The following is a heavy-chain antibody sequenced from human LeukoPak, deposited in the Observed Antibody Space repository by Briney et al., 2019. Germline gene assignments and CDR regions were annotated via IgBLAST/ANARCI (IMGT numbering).Heavy chain of an antibody. V-gene: IGHV4-31*03. CDR3: ASRSGSFSDALDI. J-gene: IGHJ3*02. Sequence: SQTLSLTCTVSGGSISSGGYYWSWIRQHPGKGLEWIGYIHYSESTKYNPSLKSRVTMSVDTSKNQFSLKLSSVTAADTAVYYCASRSGSFSDALDIWGQGTLATVSS. D-gene: IGHD3-10*01. CDR1: GGSISSGGYY. CDR2: IHYSEST.